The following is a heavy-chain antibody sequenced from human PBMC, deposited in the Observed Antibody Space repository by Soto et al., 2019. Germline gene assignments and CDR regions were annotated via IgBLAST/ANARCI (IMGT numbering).Heavy chain of an antibody. Sequence: ASVKVSCKASGYTFTGYYMHWVRQAPGQGLEWMGWINPNSGGTNYAQKFQGWVTMTRDTSISTAYMELSRLRSDDTAVYYCARAQGYCTNGVCRYFDYWGQGTLVTVSS. V-gene: IGHV1-2*04. CDR2: INPNSGGT. CDR1: GYTFTGYY. D-gene: IGHD2-8*01. J-gene: IGHJ4*02. CDR3: ARAQGYCTNGVCRYFDY.